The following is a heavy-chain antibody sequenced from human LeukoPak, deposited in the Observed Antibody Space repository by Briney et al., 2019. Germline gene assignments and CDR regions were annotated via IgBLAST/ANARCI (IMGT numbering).Heavy chain of an antibody. D-gene: IGHD3-22*01. CDR3: AKDSSGYYYDIPRGVDY. Sequence: GGSLRLSCAASGFTFSSYWMSWVRQAPGKGLEWVANIKQDGSEKYYVDSVKGRFTISRDNAKNSLYLQMNSLRAEDTAVYYCAKDSSGYYYDIPRGVDYWGQGTLVTVSS. V-gene: IGHV3-7*03. CDR2: IKQDGSEK. J-gene: IGHJ4*02. CDR1: GFTFSSYW.